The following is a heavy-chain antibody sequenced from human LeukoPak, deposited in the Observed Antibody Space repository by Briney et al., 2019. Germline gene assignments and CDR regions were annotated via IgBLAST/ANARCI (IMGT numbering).Heavy chain of an antibody. V-gene: IGHV3-53*01. CDR2: IYGGGNK. Sequence: GGSLRLSCAASGFTVSSNYMNWVRQAPGKGLEWVSVIYGGGNKYYADSVKGRFTISRDNAKNSLYLQMNSLRDEDTAVYYCVRDRDVWGSYRHHDAFDMWGQGTMVTVSS. CDR3: VRDRDVWGSYRHHDAFDM. D-gene: IGHD3-16*02. J-gene: IGHJ3*02. CDR1: GFTVSSNY.